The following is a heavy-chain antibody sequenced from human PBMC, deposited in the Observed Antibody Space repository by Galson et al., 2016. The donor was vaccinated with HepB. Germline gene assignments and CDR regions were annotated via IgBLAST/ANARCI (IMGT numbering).Heavy chain of an antibody. J-gene: IGHJ3*02. Sequence: SETLSLTCTVSGGSISSYYWSWIRQSPGEGLEWIGYIFYSGDTNYNPSLKSRVTISVDTSKNHFSLKLNSVTAADTAVYYCARVDVGGVFDIWGQGTMVTVSS. CDR1: GGSISSYY. CDR2: IFYSGDT. V-gene: IGHV4-59*01. CDR3: ARVDVGGVFDI. D-gene: IGHD3-10*01.